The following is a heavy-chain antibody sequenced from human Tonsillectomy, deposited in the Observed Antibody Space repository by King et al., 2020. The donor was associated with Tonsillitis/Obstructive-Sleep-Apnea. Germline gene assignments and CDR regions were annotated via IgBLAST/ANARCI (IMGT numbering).Heavy chain of an antibody. D-gene: IGHD1-26*01. CDR1: GFTFSSYA. CDR2: ISYDGSNK. J-gene: IGHJ6*03. CDR3: ARDWDTYYFHYYMDV. Sequence: VQLVESGGGVVQPGRSLRLSCAASGFTFSSYAMHWVRQAPGKGLEWVAVISYDGSNKYYADSVKGRFTISRDNSKNTLYLQMTSLRAEATAVYYCARDWDTYYFHYYMDVWGKGTTVTVSS. V-gene: IGHV3-30*01.